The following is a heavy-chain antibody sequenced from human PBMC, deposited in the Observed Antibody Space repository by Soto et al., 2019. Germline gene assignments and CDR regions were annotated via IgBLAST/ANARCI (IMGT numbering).Heavy chain of an antibody. D-gene: IGHD2-21*02. Sequence: QVQLMQSGAEVKKPGASEKVSCKASGDTFSDYYIHWVRQAPGQGLEWMGTVNPSGGHTTYSQHFLGRVTMTRDAPTSTLHMELTSLTSEDTAVYYCARGGHVVVVTAAVDYWGQGTLVTVSS. V-gene: IGHV1-46*01. J-gene: IGHJ4*02. CDR2: VNPSGGHT. CDR3: ARGGHVVVVTAAVDY. CDR1: GDTFSDYY.